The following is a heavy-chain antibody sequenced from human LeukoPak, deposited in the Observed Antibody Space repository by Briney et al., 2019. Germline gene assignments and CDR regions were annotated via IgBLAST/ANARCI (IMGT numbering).Heavy chain of an antibody. V-gene: IGHV4-34*01. Sequence: SETLSLTCAVYGGSFSGYYWSWIRQPPGKGLEWIGEINHSGSTNYNPSLKSRVTISVDTSKNQFSPKLSSVTAADTAVYYCASNSYGFCFDYWGQGTLVTVSS. J-gene: IGHJ4*02. CDR1: GGSFSGYY. D-gene: IGHD5-18*01. CDR3: ASNSYGFCFDY. CDR2: INHSGST.